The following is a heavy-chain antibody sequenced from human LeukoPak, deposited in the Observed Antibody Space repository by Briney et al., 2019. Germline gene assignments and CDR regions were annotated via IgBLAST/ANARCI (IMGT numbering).Heavy chain of an antibody. D-gene: IGHD2-2*01. CDR1: GFTVSSNY. V-gene: IGHV3-66*02. J-gene: IGHJ4*02. CDR3: AREVRGYCSSTSCESY. CDR2: IYSGGST. Sequence: GGSLRLSCAASGFTVSSNYMSWVRQAPGKGLEWVSVIYSGGSTYYADSVKGRFTISRDNSKNTLYLQMNSLRAEDTAVYYRAREVRGYCSSTSCESYWGQGTLVTVSS.